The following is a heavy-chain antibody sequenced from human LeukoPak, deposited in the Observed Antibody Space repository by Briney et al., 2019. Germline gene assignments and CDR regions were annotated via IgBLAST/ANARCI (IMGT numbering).Heavy chain of an antibody. Sequence: PGGSLRLSCAASGFTFSSYTMNWVRQAPGKGLEWVSSISTSSSYIYYADSVKGRFTISRDNSKNTLYLQMNSLRAEDTAVYYCAKDGYSYGTEFDYWGQGTLVTVSS. J-gene: IGHJ4*02. CDR3: AKDGYSYGTEFDY. D-gene: IGHD5-18*01. V-gene: IGHV3-21*01. CDR1: GFTFSSYT. CDR2: ISTSSSYI.